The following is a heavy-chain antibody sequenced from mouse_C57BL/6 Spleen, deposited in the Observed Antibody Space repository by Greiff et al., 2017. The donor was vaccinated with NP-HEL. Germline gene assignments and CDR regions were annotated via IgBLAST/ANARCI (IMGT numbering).Heavy chain of an antibody. V-gene: IGHV1-64*01. CDR1: GYTFTSYW. J-gene: IGHJ2*01. Sequence: QVQLQQPGAELVKPGASVKLSCKASGYTFTSYWMHWVKQRPGQGLEWIGMIHPNSGSTNYNEKFKSKATLTVDKSSSTAYMQLSSLTSEDSAVYYCARIPFITTVVADFDYWGQGTTLTVSS. CDR3: ARIPFITTVVADFDY. CDR2: IHPNSGST. D-gene: IGHD1-1*01.